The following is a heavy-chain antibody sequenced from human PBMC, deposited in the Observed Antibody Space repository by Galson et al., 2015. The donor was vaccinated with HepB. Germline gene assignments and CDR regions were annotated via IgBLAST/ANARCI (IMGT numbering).Heavy chain of an antibody. CDR1: GFTFSSYA. CDR3: ARVHGQFINRGKGGFDY. Sequence: SLRLSCAASGFTFSSYAMHWVRQAPGKGLEWVAVISYDGSNKYYADSVKGRFTISRDNSKNTLYLQMNSLRAEDTAVYYCARVHGQFINRGKGGFDYWGQGTLVTVSS. J-gene: IGHJ4*02. CDR2: ISYDGSNK. V-gene: IGHV3-30*04. D-gene: IGHD4-23*01.